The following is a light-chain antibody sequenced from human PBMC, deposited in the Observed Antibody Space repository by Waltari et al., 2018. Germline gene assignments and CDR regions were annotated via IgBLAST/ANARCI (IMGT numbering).Light chain of an antibody. Sequence: QSVLTQPPSVSAAPGQRVTISCSGTSSNIGNSYVSWFQPFPGTAPKPLIYDNPKRPPGIPDRFSGSESGTSATLGITGLQAGDEADFFCGTWDYSLSVYVFGTGTKVTVL. J-gene: IGLJ1*01. V-gene: IGLV1-51*01. CDR2: DNP. CDR1: SSNIGNSY. CDR3: GTWDYSLSVYV.